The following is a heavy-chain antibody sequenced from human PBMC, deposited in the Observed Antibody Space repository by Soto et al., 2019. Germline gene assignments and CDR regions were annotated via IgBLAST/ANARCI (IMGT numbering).Heavy chain of an antibody. CDR2: IYPGDSET. CDR3: AKFPPKGPPDS. J-gene: IGHJ5*01. Sequence: PGESLKISCKASGYSFSTYWIGWVRQMPGKGLEWMGIIYPGDSETRYNPSFQGQALISADKSTSTAHLQWSSLKASDTAIYYCAKFPPKGPPDSSSLGTLVTVAS. V-gene: IGHV5-51*01. CDR1: GYSFSTYW.